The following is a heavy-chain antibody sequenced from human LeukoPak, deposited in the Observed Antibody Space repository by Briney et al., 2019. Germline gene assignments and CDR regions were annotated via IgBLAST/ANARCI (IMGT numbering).Heavy chain of an antibody. J-gene: IGHJ4*02. V-gene: IGHV3-48*01. CDR3: ARDHRITIFGVVNTDYFDY. D-gene: IGHD3-3*01. Sequence: GSLRLSCAASGFTFSSYSMNWVRQAPGKGLEWVSYISSSSSTIYYADSVKGRFTISRDNAKNSLYLQMNSLRAEDTAVYYCARDHRITIFGVVNTDYFDYWGQGTLVTVSS. CDR2: ISSSSSTI. CDR1: GFTFSSYS.